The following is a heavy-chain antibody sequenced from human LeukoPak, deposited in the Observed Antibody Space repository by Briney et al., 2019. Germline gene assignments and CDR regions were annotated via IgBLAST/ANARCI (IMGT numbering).Heavy chain of an antibody. J-gene: IGHJ4*02. CDR3: ARRAGVYSHPYDY. V-gene: IGHV3-53*01. Sequence: GGSLRLSCTVSGFSVSDNSMSWVRQAPGKGLEWVSFIYSGTTHYSDSVKGRFTISRDNSKNTLYLQMNGLRAEDTAVYYCARRAGVYSHPYDYWGQGTLVTVSS. CDR1: GFSVSDNS. CDR2: IYSGTT. D-gene: IGHD4-23*01.